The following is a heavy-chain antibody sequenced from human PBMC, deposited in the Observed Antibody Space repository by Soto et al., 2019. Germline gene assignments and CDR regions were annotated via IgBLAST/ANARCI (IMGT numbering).Heavy chain of an antibody. D-gene: IGHD1-1*01. Sequence: QITLKESGPTLVKPTQTHTLTCTFSGFSLSTSGVGVGWIRQPPGKALEWLSIIYWDDDKRYSPSLKSRLTITKDISKNELALTMSNVDPVDTATYYCAQYLYYNSMSFDHWGQGTLVTVSS. CDR1: GFSLSTSGVG. V-gene: IGHV2-5*02. CDR2: IYWDDDK. J-gene: IGHJ4*02. CDR3: AQYLYYNSMSFDH.